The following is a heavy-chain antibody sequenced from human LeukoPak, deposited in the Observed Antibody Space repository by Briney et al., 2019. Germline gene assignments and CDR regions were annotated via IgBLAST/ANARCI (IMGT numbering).Heavy chain of an antibody. CDR3: ARGLQTYYDFWSGYYAFDY. CDR1: GYTFTSYG. Sequence: GASVKVSCKASGYTFTSYGISWVRQAPGQGLEWMGWISAYNGNTNYAQKLQGRVTMTTDTSTSTAYTELRSLRSDDTAVYYCARGLQTYYDFWSGYYAFDYWGQGTLVTVSS. J-gene: IGHJ4*02. CDR2: ISAYNGNT. V-gene: IGHV1-18*01. D-gene: IGHD3-3*01.